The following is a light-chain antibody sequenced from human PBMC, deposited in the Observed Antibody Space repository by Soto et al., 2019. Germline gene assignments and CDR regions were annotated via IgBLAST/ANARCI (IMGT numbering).Light chain of an antibody. J-gene: IGKJ2*01. CDR1: QSVSSSY. V-gene: IGKV3-20*01. CDR3: QQYGSSPRT. CDR2: GAS. Sequence: EIVLTQSPGTLSLSPGERATLSCRASQSVSSSYLAWYQQKPGQAPRLLIYGASSRATGIPDRFSGSGSGTDFTLTISRLEPAALAVYYCQQYGSSPRTFGQGTKLEIK.